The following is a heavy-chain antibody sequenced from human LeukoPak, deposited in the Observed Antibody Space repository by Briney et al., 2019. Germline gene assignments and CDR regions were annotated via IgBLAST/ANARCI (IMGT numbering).Heavy chain of an antibody. Sequence: PSQTLSLTCTVSGGSISSGGYYWSWIRQPPGKGLEWIGYISHSGSTYYNPSLKSRVTISVDRSKNQFSLKVTSVTAADTAVYYCARGRRISTRRWWFDPWGQGTLVTVSS. CDR2: ISHSGST. J-gene: IGHJ5*02. CDR3: ARGRRISTRRWWFDP. CDR1: GGSISSGGYY. V-gene: IGHV4-30-2*01. D-gene: IGHD1-14*01.